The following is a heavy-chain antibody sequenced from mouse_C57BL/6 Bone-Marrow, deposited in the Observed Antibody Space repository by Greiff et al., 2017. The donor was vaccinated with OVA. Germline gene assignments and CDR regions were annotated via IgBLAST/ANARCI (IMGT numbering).Heavy chain of an antibody. Sequence: VKLQQSDAELVKPGASVKISCKVSGYTFTDHTIHWMKQRPEQGLEWIGYIYPRDGSTTYNEKFKGKATLTADKSSSTAYMQLNSLTSEDSAVDFCARGRQLRLPFDYWGQGTTLTVSS. J-gene: IGHJ2*01. V-gene: IGHV1-78*01. D-gene: IGHD3-2*02. CDR1: GYTFTDHT. CDR3: ARGRQLRLPFDY. CDR2: IYPRDGST.